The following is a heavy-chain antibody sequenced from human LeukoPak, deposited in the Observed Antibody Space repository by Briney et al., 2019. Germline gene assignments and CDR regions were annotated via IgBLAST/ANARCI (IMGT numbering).Heavy chain of an antibody. V-gene: IGHV1-2*02. D-gene: IGHD3-16*01. CDR2: INPNPGAT. Sequence: GASVKVSCKASGYTFTGYFIHWVGQAPGQGLEGMGWINPNPGATKYTLQFLGRVTMHRNTSLNQAYMELNTVKADDRAEYYFARALIIMTGLDYWGQGTLVTVSS. CDR1: GYTFTGYF. CDR3: ARALIIMTGLDY. J-gene: IGHJ4*02.